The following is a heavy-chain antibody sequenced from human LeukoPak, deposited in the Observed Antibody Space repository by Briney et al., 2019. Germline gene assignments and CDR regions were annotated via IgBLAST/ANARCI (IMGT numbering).Heavy chain of an antibody. CDR3: ARASSGTRDAFDI. D-gene: IGHD1-26*01. CDR1: GCTFSSYS. Sequence: PGGSLRLSCAASGCTFSSYSMNWVRQAPGKGLEWVSSISYAGSVKGRFTISRDNAKNSVYLQMNSLRAEDTAVYYCARASSGTRDAFDIWGQGTMVTVSS. J-gene: IGHJ3*02. V-gene: IGHV3-21*01. CDR2: IS.